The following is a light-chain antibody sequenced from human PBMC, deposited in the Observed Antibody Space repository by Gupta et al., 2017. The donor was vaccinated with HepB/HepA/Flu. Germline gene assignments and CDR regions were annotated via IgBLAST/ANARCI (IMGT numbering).Light chain of an antibody. V-gene: IGKV1-39*01. CDR3: LQGDSTPWT. J-gene: IGKJ1*01. CDR2: AAP. Sequence: DIQMTQSPSSLSASVGDRVTITCRASQSISSFLNWYQQKPGKAPKLLIYAAPSVQSGVPSRFSGSGSGTDFTLTISRLQPEDFATYYCLQGDSTPWTFGQGTXVEIK. CDR1: QSISSF.